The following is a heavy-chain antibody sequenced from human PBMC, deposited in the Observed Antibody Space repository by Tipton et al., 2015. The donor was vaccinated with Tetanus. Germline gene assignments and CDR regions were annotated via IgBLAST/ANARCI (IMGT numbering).Heavy chain of an antibody. D-gene: IGHD3-10*01. V-gene: IGHV4-61*01. J-gene: IGHJ5*02. CDR3: AGGLVRWYEP. CDR1: GASVRSLNHY. CDR2: IYYSGAT. Sequence: TLSLTCTVSGASVRSLNHYWSWLRQPPGKPLEWISDIYYSGATEYNPSLQSRVTTSLHASQRQFSLKLTSVTPADTAVYSCAGGLVRWYEPWGRGTLVSVSS.